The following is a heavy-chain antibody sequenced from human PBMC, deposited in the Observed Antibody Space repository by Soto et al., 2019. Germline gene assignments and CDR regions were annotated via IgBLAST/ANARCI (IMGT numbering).Heavy chain of an antibody. Sequence: ESGGGVVQPGRSLRLSCAASGFTFSSYGMHWVRQAPGKGLEWVAIISYDGSNEYYADSVKGRVTISRDDSKNTLYLQMNSLRAEDTAVYYCAKQYCGGDCPNYYYGMDVWGQGTTVTVSS. J-gene: IGHJ6*02. D-gene: IGHD2-21*02. CDR1: GFTFSSYG. V-gene: IGHV3-30*18. CDR3: AKQYCGGDCPNYYYGMDV. CDR2: ISYDGSNE.